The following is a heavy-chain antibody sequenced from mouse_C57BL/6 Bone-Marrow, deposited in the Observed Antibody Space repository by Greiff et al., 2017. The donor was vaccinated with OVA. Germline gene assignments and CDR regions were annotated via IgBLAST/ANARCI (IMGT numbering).Heavy chain of an antibody. D-gene: IGHD1-1*01. CDR2: IDPSDSET. CDR3: ARRGGYYGSSPHWYFDV. J-gene: IGHJ1*03. V-gene: IGHV1-52*01. CDR1: GYTFTSYW. Sequence: VQLQQSGAELVRPGSSVKLSCKASGYTFTSYWMHWVKQRPIQGLEWIGNIDPSDSETHYNQKFKDKATLTVDKSSSTAYMQLSSLTSEDSAVYYCARRGGYYGSSPHWYFDVWGTGTTVTVSS.